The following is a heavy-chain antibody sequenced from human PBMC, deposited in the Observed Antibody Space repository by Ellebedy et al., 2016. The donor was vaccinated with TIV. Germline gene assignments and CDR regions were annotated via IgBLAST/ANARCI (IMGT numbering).Heavy chain of an antibody. J-gene: IGHJ4*02. CDR2: IIPIFGTA. CDR1: GGTFSSYA. V-gene: IGHV1-69*06. Sequence: SVKVSXKASGGTFSSYAISWVRQAPGQGLEWMGGIIPIFGTANYAQKFQGRVTITADKSTSTAYMELSSLRSEDTAVYYCARASIAAAGSGGIFDYWGQGTLVTVSS. D-gene: IGHD6-13*01. CDR3: ARASIAAAGSGGIFDY.